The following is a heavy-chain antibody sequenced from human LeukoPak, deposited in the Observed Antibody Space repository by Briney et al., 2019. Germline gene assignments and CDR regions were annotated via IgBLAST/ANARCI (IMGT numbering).Heavy chain of an antibody. V-gene: IGHV3-7*04. J-gene: IGHJ5*02. CDR3: VRAHHPGGWFDP. D-gene: IGHD3-10*01. CDR1: GFTFSSSW. CDR2: INQDGGEI. Sequence: GGSLRLSCAASGFTFSSSWMTWVRQAPGKGLEWVASINQDGGEIHYVDSVKGRFAISRDNAKNSLYLQMNSLTAEDAAVHYCVRAHHPGGWFDPWGQGTLVTVSS.